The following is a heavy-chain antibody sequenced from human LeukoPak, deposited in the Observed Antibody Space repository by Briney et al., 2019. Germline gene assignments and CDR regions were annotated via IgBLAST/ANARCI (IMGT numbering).Heavy chain of an antibody. J-gene: IGHJ4*02. CDR3: VKDRKPDGRYSFDY. D-gene: IGHD4-11*01. V-gene: IGHV3-23*01. CDR2: ITGNSGLI. CDR1: GFTFSPYA. Sequence: GGSLRLSCAASGFTFSPYAMNWVRQAPGKGLEWVSVITGNSGLIYYADSVKGRFTISRDNSKNTLYLHMNSLRAEDTASYYCVKDRKPDGRYSFDYWGPGTLVTVSS.